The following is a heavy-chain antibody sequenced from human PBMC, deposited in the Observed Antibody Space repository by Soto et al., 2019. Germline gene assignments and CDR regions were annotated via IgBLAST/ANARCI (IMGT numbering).Heavy chain of an antibody. V-gene: IGHV3-23*04. CDR2: ISGSGGST. Sequence: EVQLVESGGGLVQPGGSLRLSCAASGFTFSRYWMHWVRQAPGKGLEWVSAISGSGGSTYYVDSVKGRFTISRDNSKNTLYLQMNSLRAEDTAVYYCAKAQERVADAFDIWGQGTMVTVSS. D-gene: IGHD2-15*01. CDR1: GFTFSRYW. CDR3: AKAQERVADAFDI. J-gene: IGHJ3*02.